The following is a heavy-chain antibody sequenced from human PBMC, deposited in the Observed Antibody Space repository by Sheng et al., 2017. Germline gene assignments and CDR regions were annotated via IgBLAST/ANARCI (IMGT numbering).Heavy chain of an antibody. Sequence: EVQLVESGGGLVKPGGSLRLSCAASGFVFSDYSMNWVRQAPGKGLEWVSSISSFNTYIYYADSVKGRFTISRDNAKKSLYLQMNSLRAEDTALYYCARGRTYSGNYYLPFDSWGQGTLVTVSS. CDR1: GFVFSDYS. J-gene: IGHJ4*02. CDR2: ISSFNTYI. CDR3: ARGRTYSGNYYLPFDS. V-gene: IGHV3-21*01. D-gene: IGHD1-26*01.